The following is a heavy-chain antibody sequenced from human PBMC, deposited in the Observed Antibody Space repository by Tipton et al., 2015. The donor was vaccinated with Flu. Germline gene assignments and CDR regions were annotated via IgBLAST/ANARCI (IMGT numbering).Heavy chain of an antibody. V-gene: IGHV3-9*01. CDR2: LSWNSAKK. Sequence: SLRLSCAASGFTFDDYTMHWVRQTPGKGLEWVAGLSWNSAKKDYADSVKGRFTISRDNAKNSLHLQMNSLRGEDTAFYYCAKGGASYDREGLFDCWGQGTLVTVSS. J-gene: IGHJ4*02. CDR1: GFTFDDYT. CDR3: AKGGASYDREGLFDC. D-gene: IGHD3-9*01.